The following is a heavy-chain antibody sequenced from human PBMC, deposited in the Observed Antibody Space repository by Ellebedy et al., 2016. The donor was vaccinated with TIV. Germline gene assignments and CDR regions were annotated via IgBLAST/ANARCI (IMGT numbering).Heavy chain of an antibody. CDR3: ARDSPHGSGTSFDY. V-gene: IGHV3-23*01. Sequence: GESLKISCAASGFTFTTYAMYWVRQAPGKGLEWVSGMRVPVGSTYYVDFVKGRFTISRDNSKNTLHLQMNSLRVDDTAVYYCARDSPHGSGTSFDYWGQGTLVTVST. CDR1: GFTFTTYA. D-gene: IGHD3-10*01. CDR2: MRVPVGST. J-gene: IGHJ4*02.